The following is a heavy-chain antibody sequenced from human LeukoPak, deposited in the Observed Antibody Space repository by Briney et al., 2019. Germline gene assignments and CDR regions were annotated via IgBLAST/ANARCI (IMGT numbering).Heavy chain of an antibody. CDR1: GFTFNSYW. Sequence: GSLRLSCAASGFTFNSYWMDWVRQAPGKGLVWVSRINSDGSSKSYADSVKGRFTISRDNAKNTLYLQMNSLRAEDTAVYYCVRDRRYGDYDWGQGTLVTVSS. J-gene: IGHJ4*02. CDR2: INSDGSSK. CDR3: VRDRRYGDYD. V-gene: IGHV3-74*01. D-gene: IGHD4-17*01.